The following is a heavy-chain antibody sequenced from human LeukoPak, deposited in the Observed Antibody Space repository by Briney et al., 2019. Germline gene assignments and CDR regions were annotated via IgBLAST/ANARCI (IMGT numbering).Heavy chain of an antibody. CDR1: GFTFSTFS. D-gene: IGHD6-19*01. Sequence: GGSLRLSCAASGFTFSTFSMDWVRQAPGRGLQWLSYISSTSNTIYYADSLKGRFTISRDNAKNSLYLQMNSLRDEDTAVYYCARGGQWLVRLDYWGQGTLVTVSS. V-gene: IGHV3-48*02. J-gene: IGHJ4*02. CDR3: ARGGQWLVRLDY. CDR2: ISSTSNTI.